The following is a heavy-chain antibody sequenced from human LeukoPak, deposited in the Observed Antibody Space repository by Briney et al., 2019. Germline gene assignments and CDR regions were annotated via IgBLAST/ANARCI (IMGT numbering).Heavy chain of an antibody. CDR3: AKDSTYYYDSSGYYSPYYYYYYMDV. J-gene: IGHJ6*03. D-gene: IGHD3-22*01. CDR1: GFTFSSYS. Sequence: PGGSLRLSCAASGFTFSSYSMNWVRQAPGKGLEWVSYISSSSGTIYYADSVKGRFTISRDNSKNTLYLQMNSLRAEDTAVYYCAKDSTYYYDSSGYYSPYYYYYYMDVWGKGTTVTVSS. V-gene: IGHV3-48*01. CDR2: ISSSSGTI.